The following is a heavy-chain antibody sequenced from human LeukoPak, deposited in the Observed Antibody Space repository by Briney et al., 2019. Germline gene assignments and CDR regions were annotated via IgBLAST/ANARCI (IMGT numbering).Heavy chain of an antibody. J-gene: IGHJ1*01. CDR3: ARDQAFASKSRSEYFDL. CDR2: IYTSGST. Sequence: PSETLSLTCTVSGGSISSYYWSWIRQPAGKGLEWIGRIYTSGSTNYNPSLKSRVTMSVDTSKNQFSLKLSSVTAADTAVYYCARDQAFASKSRSEYFDLWGQGTLVTVSS. V-gene: IGHV4-4*07. D-gene: IGHD2-2*01. CDR1: GGSISSYY.